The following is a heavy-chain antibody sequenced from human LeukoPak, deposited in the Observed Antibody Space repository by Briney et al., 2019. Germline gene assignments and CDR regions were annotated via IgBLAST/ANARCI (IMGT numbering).Heavy chain of an antibody. J-gene: IGHJ4*02. CDR3: ARDFDPYYFDY. CDR2: ISGSSSYT. V-gene: IGHV3-11*06. CDR1: GFTFSDYY. Sequence: KPGGSLRLSCAASGFTFSDYYMSWIRQAPGKGLEEVSYISGSSSYTNYEDSVKGRFTISRDNAKNSLYVQMNSLRAEDTAVYYCARDFDPYYFDYWGQGTLVTVSS.